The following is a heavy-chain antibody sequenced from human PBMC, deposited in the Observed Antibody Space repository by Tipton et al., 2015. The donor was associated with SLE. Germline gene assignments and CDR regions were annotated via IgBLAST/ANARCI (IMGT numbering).Heavy chain of an antibody. V-gene: IGHV4-31*01. CDR2: IYSDGIT. CDR1: GASIRSTAYY. CDR3: ARQGLPGAFDI. D-gene: IGHD2-21*02. J-gene: IGHJ3*02. Sequence: TLSLTCTVSGASIRSTAYYWNWIRQHPGKGLEWIGYIYSDGITYYNPSPKSQSTISLDTSKNQFSLNLTSVTAADTAVYYCARQGLPGAFDIWGRGTLVTVSS.